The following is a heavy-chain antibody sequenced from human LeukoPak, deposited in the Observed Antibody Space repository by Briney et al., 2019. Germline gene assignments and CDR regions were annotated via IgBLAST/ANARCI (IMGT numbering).Heavy chain of an antibody. V-gene: IGHV3-23*01. CDR1: GFTFSTYA. CDR2: ISANGAGA. Sequence: GGSLRLSCAPSGFTFSTYAMGWVRQAPGKGLEWVSSISANGAGAYYADSVKGRATIFRDNSKNMLYLQMNSLRADDTAIYYCARIGLTTSNFDYWGQGTLVTVSS. J-gene: IGHJ4*02. CDR3: ARIGLTTSNFDY. D-gene: IGHD3-3*01.